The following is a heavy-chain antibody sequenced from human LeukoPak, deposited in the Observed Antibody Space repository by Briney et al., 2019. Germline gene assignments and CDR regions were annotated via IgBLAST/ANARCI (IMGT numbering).Heavy chain of an antibody. D-gene: IGHD6-19*01. J-gene: IGHJ4*02. CDR3: ARVKRAVAGFFDF. V-gene: IGHV4-39*07. Sequence: TTSETLSLTCTVSGGSISSSTYYWGWIRQPPGKDLEWIGSIFYSGSTYYNPSLKSRVTISVDTSKNQFSLKLNSVTAADAAIYYCARVKRAVAGFFDFWGQGTLVTVSS. CDR1: GGSISSSTYY. CDR2: IFYSGST.